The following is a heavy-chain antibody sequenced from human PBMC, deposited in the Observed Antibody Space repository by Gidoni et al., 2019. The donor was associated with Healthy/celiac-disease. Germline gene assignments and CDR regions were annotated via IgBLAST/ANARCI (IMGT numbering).Heavy chain of an antibody. CDR1: RFTFDDSA. D-gene: IGHD2-2*01. Sequence: EVQLVESGGGWVQRGTSLSPSCSASRFTFDDSAMNWVRQAPGKGMECVSGISWNSGSIGYADSVRGRFTISRDSAKNSLYLQMNSLRAEDTTLYYCAKGPAPSPLYWYFDDWGRGTLVTVSS. CDR2: ISWNSGSI. J-gene: IGHJ2*01. CDR3: AKGPAPSPLYWYFDD. V-gene: IGHV3-9*01.